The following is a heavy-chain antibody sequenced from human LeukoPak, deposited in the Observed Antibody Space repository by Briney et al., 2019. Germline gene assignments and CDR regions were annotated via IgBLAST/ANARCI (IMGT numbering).Heavy chain of an antibody. J-gene: IGHJ4*02. CDR1: GFTFSSYA. Sequence: GGSLRLSCSTSGFTFSSYAFNWVRQAPGKGLEYVSAISPDGGTTYYADSVKGRFTISRDNSKNTLYRQMGSLRAEDMAVYYWARVLPGGSCYDYWGQGTLVTVSS. CDR2: ISPDGGTT. V-gene: IGHV3-64*02. D-gene: IGHD2-15*01. CDR3: ARVLPGGSCYDY.